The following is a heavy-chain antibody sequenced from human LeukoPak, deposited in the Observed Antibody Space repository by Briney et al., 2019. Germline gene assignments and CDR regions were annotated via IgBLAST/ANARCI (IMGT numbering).Heavy chain of an antibody. CDR2: IQYDGSNK. V-gene: IGHV3-30*02. CDR1: GFTFSNNG. D-gene: IGHD3-10*01. J-gene: IGHJ4*02. Sequence: GGSLRLSCAASGFTFSNNGTHWVRQAPGRGLEWVAFIQYDGSNKNYADSVKGRFTISRDNSKNTLYLQMNSLRPEDTAVYYCASRGVNWVTLGNYWGQGTLVTVSS. CDR3: ASRGVNWVTLGNY.